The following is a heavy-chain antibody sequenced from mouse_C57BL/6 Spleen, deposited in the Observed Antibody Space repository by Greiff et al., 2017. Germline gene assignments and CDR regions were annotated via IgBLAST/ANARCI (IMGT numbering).Heavy chain of an antibody. CDR1: GYAFSSYW. D-gene: IGHD1-1*01. CDR3: ARSGITTVVTYFDY. Sequence: QVQLQQSGAELVKPGASVKISCKASGYAFSSYWMNWVKQRPGKGLEWIGQIYPGDGDTNYNGKFKGKATLTADKYSSTAYMQLSSLNSEDSAVYFCARSGITTVVTYFDYWGQGTTLTVSS. CDR2: IYPGDGDT. J-gene: IGHJ2*01. V-gene: IGHV1-80*01.